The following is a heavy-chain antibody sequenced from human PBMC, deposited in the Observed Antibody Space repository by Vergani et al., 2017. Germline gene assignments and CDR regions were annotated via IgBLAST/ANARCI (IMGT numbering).Heavy chain of an antibody. CDR1: GGTFSSYA. Sequence: QVQRVQSGAEVKKPGSSVKVSCKASGGTFSSYAISWVRQAPGQGLEWMGGIIPIFGTATYAQKFQGRVTLTANASTSTAYMELSRLRSEATGVYYCARSKLGVGARGNYFDYWGQGTLVTVSS. J-gene: IGHJ4*02. CDR2: IIPIFGTA. CDR3: ARSKLGVGARGNYFDY. V-gene: IGHV1-69*01. D-gene: IGHD1-26*01.